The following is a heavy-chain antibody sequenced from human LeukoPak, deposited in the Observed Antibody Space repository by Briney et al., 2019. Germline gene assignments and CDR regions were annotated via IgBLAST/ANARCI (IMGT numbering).Heavy chain of an antibody. Sequence: GGSLRLSCAASGFTFSDYSMNWVRQAPGKGLEWVSYINSGSSTIYYVDSVEGRFTISRDNAKNSLYLQMNSLRDEDTAVYYCARGLHYYDSSAYDYWGQGTLVTVSS. CDR1: GFTFSDYS. J-gene: IGHJ4*02. V-gene: IGHV3-48*02. D-gene: IGHD3-22*01. CDR3: ARGLHYYDSSAYDY. CDR2: INSGSSTI.